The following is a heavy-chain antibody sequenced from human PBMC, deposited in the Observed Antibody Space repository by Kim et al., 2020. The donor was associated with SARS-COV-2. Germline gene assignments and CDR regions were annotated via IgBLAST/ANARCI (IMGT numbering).Heavy chain of an antibody. V-gene: IGHV4-39*07. J-gene: IGHJ6*02. CDR2: IYYSGST. Sequence: SETLSFTCTVSGGSISSSSYYWGWIRQPPGKGLEWIGSIYYSGSTYYNPSLKSRVTISVDTSKNQFSLKLSSVTAADTAVYYCARGDPGWGMDAWGQGTT. CDR3: ARGDPGWGMDA. CDR1: GGSISSSSYY.